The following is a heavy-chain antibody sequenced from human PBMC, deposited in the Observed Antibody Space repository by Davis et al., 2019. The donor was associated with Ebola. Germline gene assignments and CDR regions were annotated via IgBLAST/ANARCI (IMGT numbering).Heavy chain of an antibody. CDR2: IYYSGST. CDR3: AREGYSSAWPSFFDY. J-gene: IGHJ4*02. Sequence: SETLSLTCTVSGGSISSSSYYWGWIRQPPGKGLEWIGSIYYSGSTYYNPSLKSRVTISVDTSKNQFSLKLRSVTAADTAVYYCAREGYSSAWPSFFDYWGQGTLVTVSS. D-gene: IGHD6-19*01. CDR1: GGSISSSSYY. V-gene: IGHV4-39*02.